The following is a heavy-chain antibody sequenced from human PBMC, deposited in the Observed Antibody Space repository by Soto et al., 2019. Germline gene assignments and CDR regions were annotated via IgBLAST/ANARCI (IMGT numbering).Heavy chain of an antibody. D-gene: IGHD1-1*01. CDR1: GGSFNSNA. J-gene: IGHJ6*02. Sequence: QVQLVQSGAEVKNPRSSVKVSCKASGGSFNSNAFSWVRQAPGQGLEWLGGTIPIVTSANYAQKFHGRFTITADESSSTIYMELSRLTPEDTAVYYCAKTTRWPYLVHGTDVWGPGTTVTVSS. V-gene: IGHV1-69*01. CDR3: AKTTRWPYLVHGTDV. CDR2: TIPIVTSA.